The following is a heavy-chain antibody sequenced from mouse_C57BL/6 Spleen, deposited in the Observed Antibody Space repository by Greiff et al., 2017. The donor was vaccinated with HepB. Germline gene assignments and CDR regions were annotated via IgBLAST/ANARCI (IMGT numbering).Heavy chain of an antibody. CDR1: GYTFTDYY. CDR2: INPNNGGT. D-gene: IGHD2-4*01. CDR3: ARGARLRRFAY. J-gene: IGHJ3*01. V-gene: IGHV1-26*01. Sequence: EVQLQQSGPELVKPGASVKISCKASGYTFTDYYMNWVKQSHGKSLEWIGDINPNNGGTSYNQKFKGKATLTVDKSSSTAYMELRSLTSEDSAVYYCARGARLRRFAYWGQGTLVTVSA.